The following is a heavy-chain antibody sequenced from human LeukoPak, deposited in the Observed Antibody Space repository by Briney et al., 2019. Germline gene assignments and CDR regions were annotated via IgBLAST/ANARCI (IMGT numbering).Heavy chain of an antibody. CDR1: DASVTTYS. J-gene: IGHJ4*01. CDR3: ARDHYGSGSYKAYFDY. D-gene: IGHD3-10*01. Sequence: SETLSLTCTVSDASVTTYSWSWLRQPAGKGLEWIGRVYSSGATKDNPSLKSRVTISADTSKNQFSLKLPSVTAADTAVYYCARDHYGSGSYKAYFDYWGHGIQVTVPS. V-gene: IGHV4-4*07. CDR2: VYSSGAT.